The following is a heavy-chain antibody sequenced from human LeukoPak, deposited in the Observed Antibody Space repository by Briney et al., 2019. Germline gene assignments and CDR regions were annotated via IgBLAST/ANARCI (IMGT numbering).Heavy chain of an antibody. CDR3: ARRGNQFDY. V-gene: IGHV4-4*09. Sequence: SETLSLTCTVSGDSISSYYWSWIRQPPRKGLEWIGYIYSSGITNYNPSLKSRVTISTDTSKNQLSLQLTSVTAADTAVYYCARRGNQFDYWGQGTLVTVSS. J-gene: IGHJ4*02. CDR2: IYSSGIT. D-gene: IGHD1-14*01. CDR1: GDSISSYY.